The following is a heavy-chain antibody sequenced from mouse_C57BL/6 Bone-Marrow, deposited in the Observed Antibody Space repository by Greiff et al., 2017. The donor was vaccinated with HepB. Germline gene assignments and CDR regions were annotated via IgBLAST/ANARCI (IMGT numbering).Heavy chain of an antibody. D-gene: IGHD3-2*02. Sequence: QVQLQQSGAELVKPGASVKISCTASGFAFSSYWMNWVKQRPGKGLEWIGEIYPGDGDTNYNGKFKGKATLTADKSSSTAYMKLSSLTSEDTAVYLYSRARKRTLRSPWFAYWGQGTLVTVSA. CDR3: SRARKRTLRSPWFAY. CDR1: GFAFSSYW. CDR2: IYPGDGDT. J-gene: IGHJ3*01. V-gene: IGHV1-80*01.